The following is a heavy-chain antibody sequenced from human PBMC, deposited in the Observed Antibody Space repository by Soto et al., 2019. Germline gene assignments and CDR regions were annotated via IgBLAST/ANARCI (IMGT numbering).Heavy chain of an antibody. J-gene: IGHJ6*02. CDR3: ARHGLGARRYHYTHLDV. Sequence: QVHLVESGGDVVQPGRSLRLSCAASGFTFRDYIIHWVRQAPGKGLEWVTLISNDETTKYIADSVKGRFTISRDNSKNTVNLQMNSLRPEDTAIYYCARHGLGARRYHYTHLDVWGHGTKVAVSS. V-gene: IGHV3-30*04. CDR2: ISNDETTK. D-gene: IGHD1-1*01. CDR1: GFTFRDYI.